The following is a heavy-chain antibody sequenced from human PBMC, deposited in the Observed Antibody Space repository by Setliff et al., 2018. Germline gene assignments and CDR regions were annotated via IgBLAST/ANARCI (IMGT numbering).Heavy chain of an antibody. V-gene: IGHV4-34*01. CDR2: IHHSGST. CDR1: GGSFSGYF. D-gene: IGHD3-10*01. Sequence: PSETLSLTCAVYGGSFSGYFWSWIRQSPGRGLEWIGEIHHSGSTNYNPSLKGRVTMSVDTSNNQLSLKLTSVSAADTAVYYCARAYYYGSGNSHKYYMDVWGKGTAVTV. J-gene: IGHJ6*03. CDR3: ARAYYYGSGNSHKYYMDV.